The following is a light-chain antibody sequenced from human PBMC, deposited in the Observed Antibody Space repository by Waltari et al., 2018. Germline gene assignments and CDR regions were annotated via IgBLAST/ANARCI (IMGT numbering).Light chain of an antibody. Sequence: DIVLTQSPATLSLSPGERATLSCRASQSVSSYLAWYQQKPGQAPRLLIYDASNRATGIPARFSGSGSGTDFTLTISSLEPEDFAVYYCQQRASWPRFTFGPGTKVDFK. CDR1: QSVSSY. V-gene: IGKV3-11*01. CDR2: DAS. J-gene: IGKJ3*01. CDR3: QQRASWPRFT.